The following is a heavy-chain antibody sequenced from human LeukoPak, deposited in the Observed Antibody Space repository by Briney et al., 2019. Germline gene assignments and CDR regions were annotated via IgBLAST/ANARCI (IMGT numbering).Heavy chain of an antibody. CDR3: AKYGSGSY. CDR1: GGSISSSSYY. V-gene: IGHV4-39*01. CDR2: IHYSGST. D-gene: IGHD3-10*01. Sequence: SETLSLTCTVSGGSISSSSYYWAWIRQPPGKGLEWIGSIHYSGSTYYNPSLKSRVTISVDTSKNQFSLNLSSVTAADTAVYYRAKYGSGSYWGQGTLVTVSS. J-gene: IGHJ4*02.